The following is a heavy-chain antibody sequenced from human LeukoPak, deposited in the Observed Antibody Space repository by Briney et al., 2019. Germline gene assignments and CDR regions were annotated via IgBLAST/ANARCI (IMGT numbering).Heavy chain of an antibody. D-gene: IGHD4-11*01. Sequence: PSETLSLTCTVSDDSITMYYWTWIRQPPGQGLKWIGYVDHTGSTKFNPSPNGRVSISRDTSNHFFSLRLRSVTAADTAVYFCARGRVSSSTWYSTYYYFFYMDFWGKGTTVTVSS. CDR3: ARGRVSSSTWYSTYYYFFYMDF. J-gene: IGHJ6*03. CDR2: VDHTGST. V-gene: IGHV4-59*01. CDR1: DDSITMYY.